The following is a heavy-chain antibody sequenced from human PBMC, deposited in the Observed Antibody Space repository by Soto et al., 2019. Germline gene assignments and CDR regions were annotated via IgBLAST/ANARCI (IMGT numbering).Heavy chain of an antibody. CDR1: GDSVSSNSAA. J-gene: IGHJ5*02. V-gene: IGHV6-1*01. CDR2: TYYRSKWYN. CDR3: AREASPLWSGYYDWFDP. Sequence: SQTLSLTCAISGDSVSSNSAAWNWIRQSPSRGLEWLGRTYYRSKWYNDYAVSVKSRITINPDTSKNQFSLQLNSVTPEDTAVYYCAREASPLWSGYYDWFDPWGKGTLVTVSS. D-gene: IGHD3-3*01.